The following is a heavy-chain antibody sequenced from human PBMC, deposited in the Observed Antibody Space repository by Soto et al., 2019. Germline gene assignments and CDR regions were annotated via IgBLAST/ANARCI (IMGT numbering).Heavy chain of an antibody. CDR1: GFTFSSSA. Sequence: QVQLVESGGGVVQHGRSLRLSCAASGFTFSSSAMHWVRQAPGKGLEWVAGISYDGSNKYYADSVKGRFTISRDNSKNKLYLQMNSRRAEDTAVYYGAKDRGRVVLRERSFYILGQGTMVTVSS. J-gene: IGHJ3*02. V-gene: IGHV3-30*18. D-gene: IGHD3-10*01. CDR3: AKDRGRVVLRERSFYI. CDR2: ISYDGSNK.